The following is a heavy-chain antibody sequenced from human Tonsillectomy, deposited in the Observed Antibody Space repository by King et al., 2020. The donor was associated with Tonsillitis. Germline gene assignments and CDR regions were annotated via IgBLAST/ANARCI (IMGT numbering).Heavy chain of an antibody. CDR1: GFTFDDYA. CDR3: AKDIGYYDDSSGYIDY. J-gene: IGHJ4*02. Sequence: VQLVESGGGLVQPGRSLRLSCAASGFTFDDYAMHWVRQAPGKGLEWVSGINWNSGSIGYADSVKGRFTISRDNAKNSLYLQMNSLRAEDTALYYCAKDIGYYDDSSGYIDYWGQGTLVTVS. CDR2: INWNSGSI. V-gene: IGHV3-9*01. D-gene: IGHD3-22*01.